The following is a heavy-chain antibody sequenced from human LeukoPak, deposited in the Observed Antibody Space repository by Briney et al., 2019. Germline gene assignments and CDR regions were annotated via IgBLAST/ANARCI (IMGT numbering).Heavy chain of an antibody. J-gene: IGHJ6*03. D-gene: IGHD2/OR15-2a*01. V-gene: IGHV3-7*01. CDR2: IKQDGSEK. CDR1: GFTFSTYE. CDR3: ARSGNNYYYYMDV. Sequence: GGSLRLSCAASGFTFSTYEMSWVRQAPGKGLEWVTYIKQDGSEKYYVDSVKGRFTISRDNAKNSLYLQVNSLRAEDTAVYYCARSGNNYYYYMDVWGKGTTVTVSS.